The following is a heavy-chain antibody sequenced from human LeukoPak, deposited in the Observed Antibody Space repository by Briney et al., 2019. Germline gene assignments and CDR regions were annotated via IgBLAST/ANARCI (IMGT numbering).Heavy chain of an antibody. D-gene: IGHD5-18*01. CDR3: ARDGIHRELLEPFDAFDI. V-gene: IGHV3-21*01. CDR1: GFTFSSYE. J-gene: IGHJ3*02. Sequence: GGSLRLSCAASGFTFSSYEMNWVRQAPGKGLEWVSSISSSSSYIYYADSVKGRFTISRDNAKNSLYLQMNSLRAEDTAVYYCARDGIHRELLEPFDAFDIWGQGTMVTVSS. CDR2: ISSSSSYI.